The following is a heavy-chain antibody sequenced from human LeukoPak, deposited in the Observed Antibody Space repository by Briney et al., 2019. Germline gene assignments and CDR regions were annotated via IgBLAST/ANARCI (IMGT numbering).Heavy chain of an antibody. Sequence: GGSLRLSCAASGFTFSSYSMTWVRQAPGKGLEWVSYISSSSTIYYADSVKGRFTISRDNAKNSLYLQMNSLRDEDTAVYYCARDLAASYDFWSAYGMDVWGQGTTVTVSS. CDR1: GFTFSSYS. CDR2: ISSSSTI. J-gene: IGHJ6*02. V-gene: IGHV3-48*02. D-gene: IGHD3-3*01. CDR3: ARDLAASYDFWSAYGMDV.